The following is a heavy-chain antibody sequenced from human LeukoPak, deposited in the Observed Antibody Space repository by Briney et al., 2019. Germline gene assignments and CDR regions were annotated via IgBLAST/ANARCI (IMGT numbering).Heavy chain of an antibody. D-gene: IGHD3-22*01. Sequence: PGGSLRLSCAASGFTFSSYTMHWVRQAPGKGLEWVAVISYDGSNKYYADSVKGRFTISRDNAKNSLYLQMNSLRAEDTAVYYCARDYYDSSGFDVRTDYWGQGTLVTVSS. CDR2: ISYDGSNK. V-gene: IGHV3-30-3*01. J-gene: IGHJ4*02. CDR1: GFTFSSYT. CDR3: ARDYYDSSGFDVRTDY.